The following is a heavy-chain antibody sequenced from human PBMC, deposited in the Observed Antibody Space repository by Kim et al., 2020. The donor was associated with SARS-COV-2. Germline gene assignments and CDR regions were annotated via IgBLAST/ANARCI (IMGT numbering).Heavy chain of an antibody. D-gene: IGHD3-10*01. CDR3: ARLGGSGVYYYYGMDV. Sequence: SETLSLTCTVSGGSISSSSYYWGWIRQPPGKGLEWIGSIYYSGSTYYNPSLKSRVTISVDTSKNQFSLKLSSVTAADTAVYYCARLGGSGVYYYYGMDVWGQGTTVTVSS. J-gene: IGHJ6*02. CDR2: IYYSGST. CDR1: GGSISSSSYY. V-gene: IGHV4-39*01.